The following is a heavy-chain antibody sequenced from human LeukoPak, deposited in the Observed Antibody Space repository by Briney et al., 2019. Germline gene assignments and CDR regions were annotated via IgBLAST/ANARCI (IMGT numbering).Heavy chain of an antibody. CDR2: INEDGSRT. J-gene: IGHJ6*02. V-gene: IGHV3-74*01. CDR3: ARAPYYNGMDV. Sequence: PGGSLRLSCAASGFTFSSYWMHWVRQAPGKGLVWVSHINEDGSRTDYADSVKGRFTMSRDNAKNTLYLQTNSLRGEDTAVYYCARAPYYNGMDVWGQGTTVTVSS. CDR1: GFTFSSYW.